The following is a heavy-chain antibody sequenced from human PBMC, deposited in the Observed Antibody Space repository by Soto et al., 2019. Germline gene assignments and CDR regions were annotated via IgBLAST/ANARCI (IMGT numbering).Heavy chain of an antibody. Sequence: SETLSLTCTFSGGSISSYYWSWIRQPPGKGLEWIGYIYYSGSTNCNPSLKSRVTISVDTSKNQFSLKLSSVTAADTAVYYCAREGLYGDCDYWGQGTLVTVS. V-gene: IGHV4-59*01. J-gene: IGHJ4*02. CDR3: AREGLYGDCDY. D-gene: IGHD4-17*01. CDR2: IYYSGST. CDR1: GGSISSYY.